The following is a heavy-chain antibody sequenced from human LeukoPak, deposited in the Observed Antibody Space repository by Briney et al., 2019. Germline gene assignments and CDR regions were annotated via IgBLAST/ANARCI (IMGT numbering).Heavy chain of an antibody. CDR3: ARGQYGVNPANWFDP. V-gene: IGHV1-69*05. D-gene: IGHD4/OR15-4a*01. CDR1: GGTLRRYA. J-gene: IGHJ5*02. Sequence: ASVNVSCKVSGGTLRRYAISWVRQAPGQGLEWMGGIIPIFGTANYAQKFQGRVTITTDESTSTAYMELSSLRSEDTAVYYCARGQYGVNPANWFDPWGQGTLVTVSS. CDR2: IIPIFGTA.